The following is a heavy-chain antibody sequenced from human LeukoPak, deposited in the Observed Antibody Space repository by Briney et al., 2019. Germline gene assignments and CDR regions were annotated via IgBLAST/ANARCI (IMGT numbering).Heavy chain of an antibody. V-gene: IGHV3-30*18. D-gene: IGHD3-9*01. CDR3: VKARTKTNYDILTGYFRGSYYFDY. J-gene: IGHJ4*02. CDR2: ISYDGSNK. CDR1: GFSFSNYA. Sequence: GGPLRLSCAVSGFSFSNYAMSWVRQFPGKGLEWVAVISYDGSNKYYADSVKGRFTISRDNSRNTLYLQMNSLRAEDTAVYYCVKARTKTNYDILTGYFRGSYYFDYWGQGTLVTVSS.